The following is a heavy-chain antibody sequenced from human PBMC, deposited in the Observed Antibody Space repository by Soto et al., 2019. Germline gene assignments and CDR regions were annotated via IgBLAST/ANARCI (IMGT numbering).Heavy chain of an antibody. Sequence: ASVKVSCKVSGYTLTELSMHWVRQAPGKGLEWMGGFDPEDGETIYAQKFQGRVTMTEDTSTDTAYMELSSLRSEDTAVYYCATDGGLEYCSSTSCQYNWFDPWGQGTLVTVSS. CDR2: FDPEDGET. CDR1: GYTLTELS. D-gene: IGHD2-2*01. V-gene: IGHV1-24*01. J-gene: IGHJ5*02. CDR3: ATDGGLEYCSSTSCQYNWFDP.